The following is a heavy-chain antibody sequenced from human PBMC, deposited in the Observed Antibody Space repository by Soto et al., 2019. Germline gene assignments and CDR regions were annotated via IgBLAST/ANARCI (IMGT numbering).Heavy chain of an antibody. CDR2: ISGNGDKT. CDR1: GFTFSTYA. CDR3: AKDPGYTYGHGLDV. J-gene: IGHJ6*02. V-gene: IGHV3-23*01. D-gene: IGHD5-18*01. Sequence: EVQLLESGGDLVQPGGSLRLSCAPSGFTFSTYAMNWVRQAPGKGLEWVSGISGNGDKTYYADSVKGRFTISRDNSKKMLYLQMKTLRAEDTAVYYCAKDPGYTYGHGLDVWGQGTTVTVSS.